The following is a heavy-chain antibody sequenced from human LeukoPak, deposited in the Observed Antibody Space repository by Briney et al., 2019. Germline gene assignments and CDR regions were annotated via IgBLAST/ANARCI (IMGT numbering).Heavy chain of an antibody. V-gene: IGHV4-59*11. D-gene: IGHD1-26*01. CDR3: ARAALGVDAFDI. J-gene: IGHJ3*02. CDR1: GGSISSHY. Sequence: SETLSLTCTVSGGSISSHYWSWIRQPPGKGLEWIGYIYYSGSTNYNPSLKSRVTISVDTSKNQFSLKLSSVTAADTAVYYCARAALGVDAFDIWGQGTMVTVSS. CDR2: IYYSGST.